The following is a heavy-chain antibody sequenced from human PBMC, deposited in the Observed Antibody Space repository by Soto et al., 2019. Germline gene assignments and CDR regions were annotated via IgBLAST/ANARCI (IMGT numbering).Heavy chain of an antibody. J-gene: IGHJ3*02. Sequence: QVQIVQSGAEVKKPGASVKVSCKASGYDFSTHAMHWVRQAPGQGLEWMGRINGDSGTTKYSQRFQGRVAISRDASAMTAYLELTRLRSEDTAVYYCARRYLGVVGARISMISFDIWGQGTMVTVSS. CDR3: ARRYLGVVGARISMISFDI. D-gene: IGHD3-22*01. CDR1: GYDFSTHA. CDR2: INGDSGTT. V-gene: IGHV1-3*01.